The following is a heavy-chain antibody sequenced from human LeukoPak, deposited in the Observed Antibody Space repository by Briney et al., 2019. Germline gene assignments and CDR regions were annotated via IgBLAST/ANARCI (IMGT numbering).Heavy chain of an antibody. CDR3: ARDPGEWQVPIDY. CDR2: IKQDESET. D-gene: IGHD3-10*01. CDR1: GFTFTNYW. J-gene: IGHJ4*02. Sequence: PGGSLRLSCAASGFTFTNYWMTWVRQAPGKGLEWVADIKQDESETRYVDSVKGRFTISRDNAKNSLYLHMNNLRAEDTAVYFCARDPGEWQVPIDYWGQGTLVNVSS. V-gene: IGHV3-7*01.